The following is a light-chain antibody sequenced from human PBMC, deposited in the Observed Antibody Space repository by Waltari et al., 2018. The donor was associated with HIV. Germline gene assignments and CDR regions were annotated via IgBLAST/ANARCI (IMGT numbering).Light chain of an antibody. CDR2: NNN. J-gene: IGLJ2*01. Sequence: QSVLTQPPSASGTPGQRITISCSGNDSNIGSNFVSWYQQFPETAPKLLIYNNNQRPSGVPDRFSGSKSGASASLAISGLQSEDEADYYCAAWDDSLNGVVFGGGTKLTVL. V-gene: IGLV1-44*01. CDR3: AAWDDSLNGVV. CDR1: DSNIGSNF.